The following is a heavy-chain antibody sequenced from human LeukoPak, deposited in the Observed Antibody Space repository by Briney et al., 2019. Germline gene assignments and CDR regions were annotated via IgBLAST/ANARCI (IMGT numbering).Heavy chain of an antibody. J-gene: IGHJ6*03. Sequence: SETLSLTCIVSGYSISSGYYWGWIRQPPGKGLEWIGSIYHSGSTYYNPSLKSRVTISVDTSKNQFSLKLSSVTAADTAVYYCAREVTGTTNYYYYYYMDVWGKGTTVTVSS. CDR1: GYSISSGYY. V-gene: IGHV4-38-2*02. D-gene: IGHD1-20*01. CDR3: AREVTGTTNYYYYYYMDV. CDR2: IYHSGST.